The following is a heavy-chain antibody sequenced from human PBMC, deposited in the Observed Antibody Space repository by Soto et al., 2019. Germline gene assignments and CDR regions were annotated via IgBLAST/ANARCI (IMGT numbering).Heavy chain of an antibody. V-gene: IGHV4-31*03. J-gene: IGHJ4*02. CDR3: ARAPEATPIFGVVRAYFFDY. CDR2: LFYSGSF. Sequence: QVQLQESGPGLEKPSQTLSLTCTVSGASISSGGSYWSWIRQRPGKGLEWIGYLFYSGSFYYTPSLKVRGMISPDSSKYQFSLRLTSVTAADTAVYYCARAPEATPIFGVVRAYFFDYWGQGTLVTVSS. CDR1: GASISSGGSY. D-gene: IGHD3-3*01.